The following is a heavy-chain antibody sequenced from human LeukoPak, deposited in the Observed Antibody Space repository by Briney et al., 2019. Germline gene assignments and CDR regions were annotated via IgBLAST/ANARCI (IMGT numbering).Heavy chain of an antibody. CDR1: GYTFTSYY. J-gene: IGHJ4*02. CDR2: INPSGGST. V-gene: IGHV1-46*01. D-gene: IGHD1-26*01. CDR3: ARAKWEPTFDY. Sequence: ASVKVSCKASGYTFTSYYMHWVRQAPGQGLEWMGIINPSGGSTSYAQKFQGRVTMTRDMSTSTVYKGLSSLRSEDTAVYYCARAKWEPTFDYWGQGTLVTVSS.